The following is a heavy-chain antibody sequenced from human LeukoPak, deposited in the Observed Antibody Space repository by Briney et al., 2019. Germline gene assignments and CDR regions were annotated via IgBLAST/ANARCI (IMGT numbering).Heavy chain of an antibody. J-gene: IGHJ3*02. Sequence: ASVKVSCKASGGTFSSYAISWVRQAPGQGLEWMGRIIPILGIANYAQKFQGRVTITSDKSASTAYMELSSLRSEDTDVYYCERDQGSRIQLWLADAFDIWGQGTMVTVSS. CDR3: ERDQGSRIQLWLADAFDI. CDR1: GGTFSSYA. CDR2: IIPILGIA. V-gene: IGHV1-69*04. D-gene: IGHD5-18*01.